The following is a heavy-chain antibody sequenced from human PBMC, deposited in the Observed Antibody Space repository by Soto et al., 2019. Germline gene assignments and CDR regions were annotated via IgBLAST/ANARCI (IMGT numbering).Heavy chain of an antibody. V-gene: IGHV4-34*01. CDR3: ARGGNWNRLDY. J-gene: IGHJ4*02. CDR2: INHSGST. Sequence: SETLSLTCAVYGGSFSGYYWSWIRQPPGKGLEWIGEINHSGSTNYNPSLKSRVTISVDTSKNQFSLKLSSVTAADTAVYYCARGGNWNRLDYWGQGTLVTVS. CDR1: GGSFSGYY. D-gene: IGHD1-20*01.